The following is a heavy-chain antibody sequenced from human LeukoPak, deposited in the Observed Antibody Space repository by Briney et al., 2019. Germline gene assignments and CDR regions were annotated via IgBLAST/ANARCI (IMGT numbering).Heavy chain of an antibody. CDR1: GFTFSSYS. V-gene: IGHV3-48*01. CDR3: AREAMGYYFDY. D-gene: IGHD5-18*01. J-gene: IGHJ4*02. Sequence: GGSLRLSCAASGFTFSSYSMNWVRQAPGKGLEWVSYISSSSSTIYYADSVKGRFTISRDNAKNSLYLQMNSLRAEDTAAYYCAREAMGYYFDYWGQGTLVTVSS. CDR2: ISSSSSTI.